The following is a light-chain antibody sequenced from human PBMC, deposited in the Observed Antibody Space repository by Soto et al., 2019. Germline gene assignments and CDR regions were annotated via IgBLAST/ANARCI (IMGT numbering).Light chain of an antibody. CDR2: TAS. CDR1: ESISNY. CDR3: QQSYSYPRG. J-gene: IGKJ2*03. Sequence: DIQMSQSPSSLSASVGDRVTITCRASESISNYLNWYQQKPGKAPKLLVYTASSLQSGVPSRFSGSGSGTDFTLIISSLQPDDFATYYCQQSYSYPRGFGQGTKLDVK. V-gene: IGKV1-39*01.